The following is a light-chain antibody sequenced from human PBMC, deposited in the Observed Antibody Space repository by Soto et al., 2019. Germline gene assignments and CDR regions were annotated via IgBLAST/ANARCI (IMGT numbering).Light chain of an antibody. CDR1: QNIRNW. CDR2: DAS. Sequence: DIQMTQSPSTLSASVGDSVTITCRASQNIRNWLAWYQQKPGKAPNPLIYDASSLESGVPARFSGSGSGTEFTLTISSLQPDDFATYYCQQYNTYSTFGQGTRLEFK. CDR3: QQYNTYST. V-gene: IGKV1-5*01. J-gene: IGKJ5*01.